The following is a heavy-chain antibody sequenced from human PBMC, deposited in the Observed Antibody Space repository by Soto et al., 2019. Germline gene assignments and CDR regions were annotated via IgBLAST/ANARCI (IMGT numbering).Heavy chain of an antibody. J-gene: IGHJ6*02. CDR2: IIPIFGTA. D-gene: IGHD2-15*01. CDR3: ARDEMVVATGSRTWHYYYGMDV. V-gene: IGHV1-69*13. CDR1: GGTFSTYA. Sequence: SVKVSCKSSGGTFSTYAISWVRQAPGQGLEWMGGIIPIFGTANYAQKFQGRVTITADESTTTAYMELISLRSGDTAVYYCARDEMVVATGSRTWHYYYGMDVWGQGTTVTVSS.